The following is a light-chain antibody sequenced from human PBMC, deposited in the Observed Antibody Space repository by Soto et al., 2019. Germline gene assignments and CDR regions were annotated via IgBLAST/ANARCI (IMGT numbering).Light chain of an antibody. CDR2: ATS. CDR1: QSVSSN. V-gene: IGKV3-15*01. CDR3: QHYNNWPLT. Sequence: ETVFALSSGAPSLSPRERAPLSCQASQSVSSNYLAWYQQKPGQTPRLLIYATSTRATGIPARFSGSGSGTEFTLTISSLQSEDFAVYYCQHYNNWPLTFGGGTKVDIK. J-gene: IGKJ4*01.